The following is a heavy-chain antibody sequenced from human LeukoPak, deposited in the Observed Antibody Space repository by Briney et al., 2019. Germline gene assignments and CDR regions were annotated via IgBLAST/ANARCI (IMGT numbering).Heavy chain of an antibody. CDR1: GYSISSSNY. V-gene: IGHV4-28*05. Sequence: SETLSLTCAVSGYSISSSNYWAWIRQPPGKGLEWIGHIYYSGTIYYNPSLKSRVTMSVDTSKNQFSLKLSSVTAVDTAVYYCARGTTTYYDFWSGYYDAGFDYWGQGTLVTVST. CDR2: IYYSGTI. D-gene: IGHD3-3*01. J-gene: IGHJ4*02. CDR3: ARGTTTYYDFWSGYYDAGFDY.